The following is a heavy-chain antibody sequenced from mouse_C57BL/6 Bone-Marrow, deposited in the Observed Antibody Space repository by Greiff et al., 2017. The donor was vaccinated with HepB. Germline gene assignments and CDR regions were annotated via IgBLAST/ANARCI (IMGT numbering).Heavy chain of an antibody. CDR3: ARRPITTVVDYFDY. D-gene: IGHD1-1*01. V-gene: IGHV1-81*01. CDR1: GYTFTSYG. CDR2: IYPRSGNT. J-gene: IGHJ2*01. Sequence: VKLQQSGAELARPGASVKLSCKASGYTFTSYGISWVKQSTGQGLEWIGEIYPRSGNTYYNEKFKGKATLTADKSSSTAYMELRSLTSEDSAVYFCARRPITTVVDYFDYWGQGTTLTVSS.